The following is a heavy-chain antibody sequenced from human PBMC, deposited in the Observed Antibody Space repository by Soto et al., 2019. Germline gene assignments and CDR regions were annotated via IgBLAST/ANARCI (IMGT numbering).Heavy chain of an antibody. V-gene: IGHV2-26*01. Sequence: QVTLKESGPVLVKPKETLTLTCTVSGFSLSNARMGVSWIRQPPGKALEWLAHIFSNDEKSYSTSLKSRLTISKDTSKSQVVLTMTNMDPVDTATYYCARSGYDWIDPFDYWGQGTLVTVSS. J-gene: IGHJ4*02. CDR1: GFSLSNARMG. D-gene: IGHD5-12*01. CDR2: IFSNDEK. CDR3: ARSGYDWIDPFDY.